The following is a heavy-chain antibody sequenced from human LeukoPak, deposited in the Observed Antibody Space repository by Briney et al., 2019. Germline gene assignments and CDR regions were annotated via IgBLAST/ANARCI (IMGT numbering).Heavy chain of an antibody. CDR2: LNSDGRTT. V-gene: IGHV3-74*01. CDR1: GFTFSSNS. Sequence: GGSLRLSCAASGFTFSSNSMNWVRQAPGKGLVWVSRLNSDGRTTTYADSVKGRFTISRDNAKNTLYLQMNSLRAEDTAVYYCARGSDETVTISGWFDPWGQGTLVTVSS. J-gene: IGHJ5*02. CDR3: ARGSDETVTISGWFDP. D-gene: IGHD4-17*01.